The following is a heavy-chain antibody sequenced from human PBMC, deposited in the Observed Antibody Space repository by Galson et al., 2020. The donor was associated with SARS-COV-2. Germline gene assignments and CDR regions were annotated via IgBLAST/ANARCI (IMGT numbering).Heavy chain of an antibody. CDR3: ARGRAGDPFDI. Sequence: SETLSLTCTVSGDSINSYYGTWVRQPPGKGLEWIGNIYYSGSTNYNPSLKSRVALSVDTSKNQFSLNLRSVTAADTAIYYCARGRAGDPFDIWGQGTLVTVSS. CDR1: GDSINSYY. CDR2: IYYSGST. J-gene: IGHJ1*01. V-gene: IGHV4-59*12. D-gene: IGHD4-17*01.